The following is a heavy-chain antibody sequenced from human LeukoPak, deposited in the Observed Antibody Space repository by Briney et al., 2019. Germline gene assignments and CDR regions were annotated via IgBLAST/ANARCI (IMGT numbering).Heavy chain of an antibody. CDR1: GGSFSGYY. D-gene: IGHD3-16*02. Sequence: SETLSLTCAVYGGSFSGYYWGWIRQPPGKGLEWIGEINHSGSTNYNPSLKSRVTISVDTSKNQFSLKLSSVTAADTAVYYCARGPYDYVWGSYRYLDSYFDYWGQGTLVTVSS. V-gene: IGHV4-34*01. CDR3: ARGPYDYVWGSYRYLDSYFDY. CDR2: INHSGST. J-gene: IGHJ4*02.